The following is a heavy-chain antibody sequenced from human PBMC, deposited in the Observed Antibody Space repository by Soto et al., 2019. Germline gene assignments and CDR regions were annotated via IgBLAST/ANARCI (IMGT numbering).Heavy chain of an antibody. Sequence: SETLSLTCTVSGGSVTIGNYYWSCIRQPPGKGLEWIGYIYYSGSTNYNPSLKSRVTISVDTSKNQFSLKLSSVTAADTAVYYCARDNLGYYYGMDVWGQGTTVTVSS. V-gene: IGHV4-61*01. CDR2: IYYSGST. CDR1: GGSVTIGNYY. CDR3: ARDNLGYYYGMDV. J-gene: IGHJ6*02.